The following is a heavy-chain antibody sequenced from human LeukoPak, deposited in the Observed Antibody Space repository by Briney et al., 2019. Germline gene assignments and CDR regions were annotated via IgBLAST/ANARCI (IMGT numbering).Heavy chain of an antibody. CDR3: ARRLLWFGEFWIDY. D-gene: IGHD3-10*01. CDR1: GGSFSGYY. Sequence: TASETLSLTCAVYGGSFSGYYWSWIRQPPGKGLEWIGEINHSGSTNYNPSLKSRVTISVDTSKNQFSLKLSSVTAADTAVYYCARRLLWFGEFWIDYWGQGTLITVSS. CDR2: INHSGST. J-gene: IGHJ4*02. V-gene: IGHV4-34*01.